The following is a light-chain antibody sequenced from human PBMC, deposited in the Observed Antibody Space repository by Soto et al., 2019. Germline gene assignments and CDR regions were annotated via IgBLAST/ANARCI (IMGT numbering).Light chain of an antibody. CDR3: RSYTTSSFYV. CDR2: DVS. V-gene: IGLV2-14*03. CDR1: SSDIGGYNY. Sequence: QSALTQPASVSGSPGQSITISCIGTSSDIGGYNYVSWYQQHPGNAPKLMVFDVSDRPSGVSNRFSGSKSGNTASLTISGLQAEDEADYYCRSYTTSSFYVFGTGTKVTVL. J-gene: IGLJ1*01.